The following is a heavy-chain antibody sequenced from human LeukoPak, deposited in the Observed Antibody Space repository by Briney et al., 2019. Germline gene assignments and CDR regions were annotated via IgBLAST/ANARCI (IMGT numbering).Heavy chain of an antibody. CDR1: GGSISSYY. D-gene: IGHD3-10*01. V-gene: IGHV4-59*01. Sequence: SETLSLTCTVSGGSISSYYWSWIRQPPGKGLEWIGYIYYSGSTNYNPSLKSRVTISVDKSKNQFSLKLSSVTAADTAVYYCARDRLVRGVPSFYYYMDVWGKGTTVTVSS. CDR3: ARDRLVRGVPSFYYYMDV. CDR2: IYYSGST. J-gene: IGHJ6*03.